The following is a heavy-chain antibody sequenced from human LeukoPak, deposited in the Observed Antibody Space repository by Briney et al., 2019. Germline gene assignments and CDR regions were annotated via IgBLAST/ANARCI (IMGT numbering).Heavy chain of an antibody. CDR2: ISSSSSYI. CDR3: ARADSGSYYFDY. D-gene: IGHD1-26*01. J-gene: IGHJ4*02. CDR1: GFTFSSYS. Sequence: GGSLRLSCAASGFTFSSYSMNWVRQALGKGLEWVSSISSSSSYIYYADSVKGRFTISRDNAKNSLYLQMNSLRAEDTAVYYCARADSGSYYFDYWGQGTLVTVSS. V-gene: IGHV3-21*01.